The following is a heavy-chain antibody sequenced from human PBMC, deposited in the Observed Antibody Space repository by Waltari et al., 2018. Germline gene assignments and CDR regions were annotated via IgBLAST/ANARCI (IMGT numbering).Heavy chain of an antibody. CDR3: ARLLWFGELSQFDY. CDR1: GGSISSSSYY. D-gene: IGHD3-10*01. CDR2: IYYSGST. J-gene: IGHJ4*02. V-gene: IGHV4-39*01. Sequence: QLQLQESGPGLVKPSETLSLTCTVSGGSISSSSYYWGWTRQPPGKGLEWIGSIYYSGSTYYNPSLKSRVTISVDTSKNQFSLKLSSVTAADTAVYYCARLLWFGELSQFDYWGQRTLVTVSS.